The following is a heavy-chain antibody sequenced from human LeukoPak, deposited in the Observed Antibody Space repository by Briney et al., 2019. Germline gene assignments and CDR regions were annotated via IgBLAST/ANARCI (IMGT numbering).Heavy chain of an antibody. V-gene: IGHV1-69*05. Sequence: ASVKVSCKASGGTFSSYAISWVRQAPGQGLEWMRGIIPIFGTANYAQKFQGRVTITTDESTSTAYMELSSLRSEDTAVYYCAIPYNWNDGGYWFDPWGQGTLVTVSS. CDR3: AIPYNWNDGGYWFDP. CDR1: GGTFSSYA. J-gene: IGHJ5*02. CDR2: IIPIFGTA. D-gene: IGHD1-1*01.